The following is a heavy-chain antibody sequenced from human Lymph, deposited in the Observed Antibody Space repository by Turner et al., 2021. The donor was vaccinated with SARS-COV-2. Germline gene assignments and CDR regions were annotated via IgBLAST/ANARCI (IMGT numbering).Heavy chain of an antibody. D-gene: IGHD2-15*01. Sequence: QMQLLQSGPKVKKPGTSVKVSCKASGFTFSSSAVQWVRQARGQRLEWIGWIVVGSGNTNDAQKFQERVTITRDMSTSTAYMNLSSLRSEDTAVCYCAAPYCSGGTCSDGFDIWGQGTMVTVSS. V-gene: IGHV1-58*01. CDR3: AAPYCSGGTCSDGFDI. CDR2: IVVGSGNT. J-gene: IGHJ3*02. CDR1: GFTFSSSA.